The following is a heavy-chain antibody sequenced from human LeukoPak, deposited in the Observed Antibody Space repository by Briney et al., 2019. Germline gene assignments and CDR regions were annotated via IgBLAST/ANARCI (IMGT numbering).Heavy chain of an antibody. D-gene: IGHD2-2*02. CDR2: IYYSGST. Sequence: SETLSLTCTVSGGSISSSSYYRGWIRQPPGKGLEWIGSIYYSGSTYYNPSLKSRVTISVDTSKNQFSLKLSSVTAADTAVYYCAGSGYCSSTSCYTYNYYYYGMDVWGQGTTVTVSS. V-gene: IGHV4-39*01. J-gene: IGHJ6*02. CDR3: AGSGYCSSTSCYTYNYYYYGMDV. CDR1: GGSISSSSYY.